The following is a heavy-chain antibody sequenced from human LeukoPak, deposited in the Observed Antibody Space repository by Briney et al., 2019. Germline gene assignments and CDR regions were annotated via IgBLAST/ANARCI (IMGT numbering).Heavy chain of an antibody. CDR3: ARGHPRYSSGYYPDAFDI. CDR1: GYTFTSYD. J-gene: IGHJ3*02. D-gene: IGHD3-22*01. V-gene: IGHV1-8*03. Sequence: VASVKVSCKASGYTFTSYDINWVRQATGQGLEWMGWMNPNSGNTGYAQKFQGRVTITRNTSISTAYVELSSLRSEDTAVYYCARGHPRYSSGYYPDAFDIWGQGTMVTVSS. CDR2: MNPNSGNT.